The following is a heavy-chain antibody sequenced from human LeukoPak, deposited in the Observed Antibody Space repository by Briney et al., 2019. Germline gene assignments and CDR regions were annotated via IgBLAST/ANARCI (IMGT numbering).Heavy chain of an antibody. D-gene: IGHD2-2*01. CDR1: GFTFSSYG. CDR2: IRFDGSNK. Sequence: GGSLRLSCAASGFTFSSYGMHWVRQAPGKGLEWVTFIRFDGSNKYYADSVKGRFTISRDNSKNTLYLQMNSLRAEDTAVYYCAKGAFCSSTSCYLWYFDYWGQGTLVTVSS. J-gene: IGHJ4*02. CDR3: AKGAFCSSTSCYLWYFDY. V-gene: IGHV3-30*02.